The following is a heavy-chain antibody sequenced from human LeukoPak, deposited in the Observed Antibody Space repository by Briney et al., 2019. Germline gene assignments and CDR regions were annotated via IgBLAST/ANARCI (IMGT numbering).Heavy chain of an antibody. D-gene: IGHD1-1*01. CDR3: ARGTGTRVAPYYFDH. CDR2: ISYDGNNK. CDR1: GFAFSSFA. J-gene: IGHJ4*02. V-gene: IGHV3-30-3*01. Sequence: PGGSLRLSCAASGFAFSSFAVHWVRQARGKGLEWVAVISYDGNNKYYADSVKGRFTISRDNSKTTLYLQMNSLRTEDTTMYYCARGTGTRVAPYYFDHWGQGTLVTVSS.